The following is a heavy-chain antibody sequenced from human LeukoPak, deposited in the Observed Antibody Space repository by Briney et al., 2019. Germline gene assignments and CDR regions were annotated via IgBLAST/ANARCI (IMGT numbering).Heavy chain of an antibody. CDR1: GGSFSGYY. D-gene: IGHD6-13*01. Sequence: SETLSLTCAVYGGSFSGYYWSWIRQPPGKGLEWIGYIYYSGSTYYNPSLKSRVTISVDTSKNQFSLRLSSVTAADTAVYYCARVESIAAASTGWFDPWGQGTLVTVSS. CDR3: ARVESIAAASTGWFDP. CDR2: IYYSGST. V-gene: IGHV4-30-4*01. J-gene: IGHJ5*02.